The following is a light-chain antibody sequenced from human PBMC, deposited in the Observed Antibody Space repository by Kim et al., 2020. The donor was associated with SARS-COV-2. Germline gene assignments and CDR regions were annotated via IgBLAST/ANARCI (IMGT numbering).Light chain of an antibody. V-gene: IGKV3-15*01. CDR3: QQYNNWPPLYS. J-gene: IGKJ2*03. CDR1: QSVSSN. Sequence: PGERATLSCRASQSVSSNVAWYQQKPGHAPRLLIYGASTRATGIPARFSGSGSGTEFTLTISSLQSEDFAVYYCQQYNNWPPLYSFGQGTKLEIK. CDR2: GAS.